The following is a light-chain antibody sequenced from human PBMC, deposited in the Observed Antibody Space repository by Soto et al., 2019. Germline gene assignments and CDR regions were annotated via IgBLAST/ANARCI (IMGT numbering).Light chain of an antibody. CDR2: AAS. Sequence: DLQMTQSPSSLSASVGDRAAITCRASQSISSYLNWSQQKPGKARKLLIYAASSLQSGVPSRFSGSGSGTDFTLTISSLQPEDFATYYCQQANSFLFTFGGGTKVDIK. J-gene: IGKJ4*01. CDR3: QQANSFLFT. V-gene: IGKV1-39*01. CDR1: QSISSY.